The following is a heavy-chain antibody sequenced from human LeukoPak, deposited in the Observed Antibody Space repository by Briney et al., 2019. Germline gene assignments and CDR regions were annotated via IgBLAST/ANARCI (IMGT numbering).Heavy chain of an antibody. CDR1: GFTFSLYW. CDR3: VRQMIRFWFDP. V-gene: IGHV3-7*01. D-gene: IGHD3-16*01. J-gene: IGHJ5*02. CDR2: INPDGSQK. Sequence: GGSLRLSCAASGFTFSLYWMTWVRQSPGKRLEWVADINPDGSQKYSVDSVKGRFTISRDNAKNSLFLQMNSLRAEDTAVYYCVRQMIRFWFDPWGQGTQVTVSS.